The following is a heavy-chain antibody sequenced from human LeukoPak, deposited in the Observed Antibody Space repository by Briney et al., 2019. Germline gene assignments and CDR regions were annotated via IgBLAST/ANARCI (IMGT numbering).Heavy chain of an antibody. CDR3: ARRSSRSSWYTPAFDY. CDR1: GGSISGFY. J-gene: IGHJ4*02. V-gene: IGHV4-59*08. CDR2: VSYSGNT. Sequence: SETLSLTCTVSGGSISGFYWHWIRQPPGEGLEWIGYVSYSGNTNYNPSLKSRLTISEDTSKSQFSLSLNSMTAADTAVYYCARRSSRSSWYTPAFDYWGQGILVSVSS. D-gene: IGHD6-13*01.